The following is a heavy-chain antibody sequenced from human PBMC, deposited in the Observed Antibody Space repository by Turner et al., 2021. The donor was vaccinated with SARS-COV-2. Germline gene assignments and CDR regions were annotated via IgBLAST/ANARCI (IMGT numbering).Heavy chain of an antibody. Sequence: QVQLVQSGAEVKKPGASVKVSCKASGYTFTSYGISWVRQAPGQGLEWMGWISVYNGNTNYVQKLQGRVTMTTDTSTSTAYMELRSLRSDDTAVYYCARLRYYGSGSYLALPDYGMDVWGQGTTVTVSS. CDR1: GYTFTSYG. CDR3: ARLRYYGSGSYLALPDYGMDV. J-gene: IGHJ6*02. V-gene: IGHV1-18*01. D-gene: IGHD3-10*01. CDR2: ISVYNGNT.